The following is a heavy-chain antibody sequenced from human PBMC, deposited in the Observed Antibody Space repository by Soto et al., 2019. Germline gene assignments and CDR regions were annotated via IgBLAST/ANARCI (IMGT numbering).Heavy chain of an antibody. J-gene: IGHJ4*02. CDR2: ISSSSSYI. V-gene: IGHV3-21*01. Sequence: GGSLRLSCAASGFTFSSYSMNWVRQAPGKGLEWVSSISSSSSYIYYADSVKGRFTISRDNAKNSLYLQMNSLRAEDTAVYYCARDNGGYSGYDIDYWGQGTLVTVSS. CDR1: GFTFSSYS. CDR3: ARDNGGYSGYDIDY. D-gene: IGHD5-12*01.